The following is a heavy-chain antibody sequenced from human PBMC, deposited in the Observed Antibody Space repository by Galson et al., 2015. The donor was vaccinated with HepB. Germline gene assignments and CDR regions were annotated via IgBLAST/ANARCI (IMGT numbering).Heavy chain of an antibody. CDR2: ISGSGGTT. Sequence: PGKGLEWVSAISGSGGTTDYAAPVKGRFTISRDDSKNTLYLQMNSLKTEDTAVYYCTTDPRPYDSSGYSNGMDVWGQGTTVTVSS. CDR3: TTDPRPYDSSGYSNGMDV. J-gene: IGHJ6*02. D-gene: IGHD3-22*01. V-gene: IGHV3-15*07.